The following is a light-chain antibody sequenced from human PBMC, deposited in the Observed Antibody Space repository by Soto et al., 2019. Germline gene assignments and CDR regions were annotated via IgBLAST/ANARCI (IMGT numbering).Light chain of an antibody. J-gene: IGLJ1*01. CDR3: AAWDDSLKGYV. V-gene: IGLV1-44*01. Sequence: SVLTQPPSASGTPGQRVTISCSGSRSNIGSTTVHWYQHLPGTAPKLLIHNDNQWPSGVPDRFSGSKSGTSASLAISGLQSQDEADYYCAAWDDSLKGYVFGTGTKVTVL. CDR1: RSNIGSTT. CDR2: NDN.